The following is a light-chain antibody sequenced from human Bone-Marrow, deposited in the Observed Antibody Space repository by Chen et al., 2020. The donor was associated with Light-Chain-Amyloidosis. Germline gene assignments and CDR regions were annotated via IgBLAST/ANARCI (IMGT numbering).Light chain of an antibody. Sequence: DIEMTQSPSSLAASVGDTVTITCRASENIINYLNWYQQRPGRAPKLLIYGASTLQSGVPSSFSGSGSGTDFTLTISSLQPEDFATYFCQQSYRTPSWTFGQGTKVE. CDR1: ENIINY. CDR2: GAS. J-gene: IGKJ1*01. CDR3: QQSYRTPSWT. V-gene: IGKV1-39*01.